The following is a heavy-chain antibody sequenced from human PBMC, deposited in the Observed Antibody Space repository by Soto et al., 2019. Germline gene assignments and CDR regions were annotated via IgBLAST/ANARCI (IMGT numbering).Heavy chain of an antibody. D-gene: IGHD3-3*01. Sequence: GGSLRLSCAASGFTFSSYAMSWVRQAPGKGLEWVSAISGSGGSTYYADSVKGRFTISRDNSKNTLYLQMNSLRAEDTAVYYCAKDHQITIFGVVIIQPLGYWGQGTLVTVS. V-gene: IGHV3-23*01. CDR1: GFTFSSYA. CDR3: AKDHQITIFGVVIIQPLGY. CDR2: ISGSGGST. J-gene: IGHJ4*02.